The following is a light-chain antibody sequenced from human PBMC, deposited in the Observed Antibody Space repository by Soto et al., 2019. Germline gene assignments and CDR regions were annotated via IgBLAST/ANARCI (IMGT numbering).Light chain of an antibody. CDR3: QQYNKWPPIT. V-gene: IGKV3-15*01. CDR2: GAS. J-gene: IGKJ4*01. CDR1: QSISSD. Sequence: EIVMSQSPATLSVSPGGRGTLFCRASQSISSDLAWYQQKPGQAPRLLIYGASTRATGIPARFSGSGSGTEFTLTISSLQSEDFAVYYCQQYNKWPPITFGGGTKVEIK.